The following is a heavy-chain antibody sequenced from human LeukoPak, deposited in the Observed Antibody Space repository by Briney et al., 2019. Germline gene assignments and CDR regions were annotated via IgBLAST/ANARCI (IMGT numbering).Heavy chain of an antibody. Sequence: GASVKVSCEASGYTFTSYDINWVRQATGQGLEWMGWMNPNSGNTGYAQKFQGRVTMTRDTSISTAYMELSRLRSDDTAVYYCARRPTHRTAAAGGADYWGQGTLVTVSS. CDR1: GYTFTSYD. D-gene: IGHD6-13*01. CDR2: MNPNSGNT. V-gene: IGHV1-8*01. J-gene: IGHJ4*02. CDR3: ARRPTHRTAAAGGADY.